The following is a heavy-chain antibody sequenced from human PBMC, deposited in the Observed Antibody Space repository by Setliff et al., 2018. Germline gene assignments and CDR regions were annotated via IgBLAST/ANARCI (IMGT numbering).Heavy chain of an antibody. J-gene: IGHJ6*03. Sequence: GASLTISCKGSGYSLTSYWISWVRQMPGKGLEWMGRIDPSDSYTNYSPSFQGHVTITADKSISIAYQQWSILKASDTAMYYCARRGRYYYMDVWGKGTTVTVSS. CDR2: IDPSDSYT. D-gene: IGHD3-10*01. CDR1: GYSLTSYW. CDR3: ARRGRYYYMDV. V-gene: IGHV5-10-1*01.